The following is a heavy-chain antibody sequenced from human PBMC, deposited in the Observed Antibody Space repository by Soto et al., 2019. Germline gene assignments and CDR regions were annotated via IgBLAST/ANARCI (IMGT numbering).Heavy chain of an antibody. CDR2: ISAYNGNT. CDR3: ARDSGWYRSWFDP. D-gene: IGHD6-19*01. Sequence: SXKTSYEASGYNXTRYCIGLVRQAPGQGLEWMGWISAYNGNTNYAQKLQGRVTMTTDTSTSTAYMELRSLRSDDTDVYYCARDSGWYRSWFDPWGQGTLATVSS. CDR1: GYNXTRYC. J-gene: IGHJ5*02. V-gene: IGHV1-18*04.